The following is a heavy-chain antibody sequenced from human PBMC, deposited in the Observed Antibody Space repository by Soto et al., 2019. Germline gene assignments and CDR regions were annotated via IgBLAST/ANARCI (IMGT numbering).Heavy chain of an antibody. CDR3: ARDDGYYYYMDV. CDR2: INPNSGGT. V-gene: IGHV1-2*04. J-gene: IGHJ6*03. Sequence: ASVKVSCNASGYTFTGYYMHWVRQAPGQGLEWMGWINPNSGGTNYAQKFQGWVTMTRDTSISTAYMELSRLRSDDTAVYYCARDDGYYYYMDVWGKGTTVTVSS. D-gene: IGHD4-17*01. CDR1: GYTFTGYY.